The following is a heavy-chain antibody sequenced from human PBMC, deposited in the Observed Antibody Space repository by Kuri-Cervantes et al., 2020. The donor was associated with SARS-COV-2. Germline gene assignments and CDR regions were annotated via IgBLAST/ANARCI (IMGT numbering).Heavy chain of an antibody. CDR3: ARVSKAARPSAWFDP. Sequence: SVKVSCKASGGTFSSYAISWVRQAPGQGLEWMGRIIPIFGTANYAQKFQGRVTITADESTSTAYMELSSMRSEDTAVYYCARVSKAARPSAWFDPWGQGTLVTVSS. V-gene: IGHV1-69*13. J-gene: IGHJ5*02. CDR2: IIPIFGTA. CDR1: GGTFSSYA. D-gene: IGHD6-6*01.